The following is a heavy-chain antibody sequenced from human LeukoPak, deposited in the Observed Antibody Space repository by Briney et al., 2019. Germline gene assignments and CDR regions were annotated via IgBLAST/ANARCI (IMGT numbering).Heavy chain of an antibody. CDR3: AKAGTVIFDY. CDR1: GFTFSSYA. CDR2: ISGSGGST. J-gene: IGHJ4*02. Sequence: GGSLTLSCAASGFTFSSYAMSWVRQAPGKGLEWVSAISGSGGSTYYAGSVKGRFAISRDNSKNTLYLQMNSLRAEDTAVYYCAKAGTVIFDYWGQGTLVTVSS. V-gene: IGHV3-23*01. D-gene: IGHD4-17*01.